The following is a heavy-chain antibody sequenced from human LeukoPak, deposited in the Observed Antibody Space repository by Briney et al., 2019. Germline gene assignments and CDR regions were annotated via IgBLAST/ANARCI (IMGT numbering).Heavy chain of an antibody. D-gene: IGHD6-13*01. J-gene: IGHJ3*02. CDR3: ARGPSTAAFDI. V-gene: IGHV1-2*02. CDR2: IGPNSGGT. CDR1: GYTFTAYY. Sequence: ASVKVSCKASGYTFTAYYMHWFRQAPGQGLEWMGYIGPNSGGTNFAQKFQGRVTMTRDTSISTAYMELSSLRSDDTAVYYCARGPSTAAFDIWGQGTMVTVSS.